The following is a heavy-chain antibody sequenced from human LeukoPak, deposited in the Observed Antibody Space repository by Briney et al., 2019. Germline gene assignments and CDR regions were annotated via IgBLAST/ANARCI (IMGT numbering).Heavy chain of an antibody. Sequence: SETLSLTCTVSGGSVSSGSYYWSWIRQPPGKGLEWIGYIYYSGSTNYNPSLKSRVTISVDTSKNQFSLKLSSVTAADTAVYYCARERRYGGYELFDYWGQGTLVTVSS. CDR2: IYYSGST. D-gene: IGHD5-12*01. V-gene: IGHV4-61*01. CDR3: ARERRYGGYELFDY. J-gene: IGHJ4*02. CDR1: GGSVSSGSYY.